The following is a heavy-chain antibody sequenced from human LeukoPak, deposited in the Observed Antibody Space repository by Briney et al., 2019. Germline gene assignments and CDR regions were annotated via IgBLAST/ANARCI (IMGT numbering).Heavy chain of an antibody. V-gene: IGHV3-21*01. J-gene: IGHJ4*02. D-gene: IGHD3-10*01. CDR2: IRTSNTYM. CDR3: ASLSIYGSGSYYNF. CDR1: GFTFSFYS. Sequence: GGSLRLSCAASGFTFSFYSMHWVRQAPGKGLEWVSSIRTSNTYMYYADSVKGRFTISRDNAKNSLYLEMNSLRAEDTAAYFCASLSIYGSGSYYNFWGQGTLVTVSS.